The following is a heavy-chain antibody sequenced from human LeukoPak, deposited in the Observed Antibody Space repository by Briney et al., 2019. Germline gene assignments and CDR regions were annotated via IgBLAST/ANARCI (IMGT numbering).Heavy chain of an antibody. CDR2: INGDGTSA. CDR3: ARVAYCGGDCYSLDYYYMDV. Sequence: PGGSLRLSCAASGFTLRNYWMHWVRQTPGKGLLWVSRINGDGTSATYAGSVKGRFTISRDNAKNTLYLQMSSLRAEDTAVYYFARVAYCGGDCYSLDYYYMDVWGKGTTVTVSS. CDR1: GFTLRNYW. D-gene: IGHD2-21*02. J-gene: IGHJ6*03. V-gene: IGHV3-74*01.